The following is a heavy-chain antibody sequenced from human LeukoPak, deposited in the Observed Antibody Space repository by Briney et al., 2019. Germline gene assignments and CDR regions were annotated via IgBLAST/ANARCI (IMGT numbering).Heavy chain of an antibody. D-gene: IGHD2-15*01. CDR1: GGSVTSGGYY. V-gene: IGHV4-31*03. Sequence: SETLSLTCSVSGGSVTSGGYYWSWIRQHPRKGLEWIGHTYNSGRTWYNPSLKSRVYISGDTSKNQFSLNLTSVSAADTAVYYCARSEGYCSGGSCNTYFDYWGQGTLVTVSS. J-gene: IGHJ4*02. CDR2: TYNSGRT. CDR3: ARSEGYCSGGSCNTYFDY.